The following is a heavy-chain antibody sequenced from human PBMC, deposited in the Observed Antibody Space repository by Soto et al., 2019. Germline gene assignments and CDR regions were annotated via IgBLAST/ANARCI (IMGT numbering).Heavy chain of an antibody. D-gene: IGHD6-19*01. Sequence: SGPTLVNPTQTLTLTCTFSGFSLSTSGMCVSWIRQPPGKALEWLALIDWDDDKYYSTSLKTRLTISKDTSKNQVVLTMTNMDPVDTATYYCAVDTYSSGWYPDGYFDYWGQGTLVTVSS. CDR1: GFSLSTSGMC. V-gene: IGHV2-70*01. CDR2: IDWDDDK. J-gene: IGHJ4*02. CDR3: AVDTYSSGWYPDGYFDY.